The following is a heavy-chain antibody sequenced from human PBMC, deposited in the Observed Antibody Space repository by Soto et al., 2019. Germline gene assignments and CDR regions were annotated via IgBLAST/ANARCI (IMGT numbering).Heavy chain of an antibody. J-gene: IGHJ4*02. CDR2: INPSGDGT. Sequence: ASVKVSCKASGYTFTSYYMHWVRQAPGQGLEWMGIINPSGDGTSYAQKFQGRVTMTRDTSTSTVYMDLSSLSSEDTAVYYCARDSTLAYWGQGTLVTVSS. V-gene: IGHV1-46*01. CDR3: ARDSTLAY. CDR1: GYTFTSYY.